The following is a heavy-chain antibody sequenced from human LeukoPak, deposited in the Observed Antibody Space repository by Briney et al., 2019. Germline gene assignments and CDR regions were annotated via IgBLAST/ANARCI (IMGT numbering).Heavy chain of an antibody. CDR1: GFTFSSYA. CDR3: ARGSSSWYAIDY. Sequence: PGRSLRLSCAASGFTFSSYAMHWVRQAPGKGLEWVSVIWYGGSLKYYADSVKGRFTISRDNSKNTLYLQMNSLRAEDTAVYYCARGSSSWYAIDYWGQGTLVTVSS. D-gene: IGHD6-13*01. V-gene: IGHV3-33*08. J-gene: IGHJ4*02. CDR2: IWYGGSLK.